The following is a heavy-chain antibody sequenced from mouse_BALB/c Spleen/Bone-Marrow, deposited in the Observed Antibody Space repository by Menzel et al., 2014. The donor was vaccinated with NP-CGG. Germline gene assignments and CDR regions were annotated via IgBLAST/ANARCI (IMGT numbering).Heavy chain of an antibody. CDR2: INSNGGST. D-gene: IGHD1-1*01. CDR1: GFTFSSYG. Sequence: EVKLVESGGGLVQPGGSLKLSCAASGFTFSSYGMSWVRQTPDKRLELVATINSNGGSTYYPDSVKRRFTISRDNAKNTLYLQMSSLKSEDTAMYYCARERYYGNGRIFEYWGQGTTLTVSS. CDR3: ARERYYGNGRIFEY. J-gene: IGHJ2*01. V-gene: IGHV5-6-3*01.